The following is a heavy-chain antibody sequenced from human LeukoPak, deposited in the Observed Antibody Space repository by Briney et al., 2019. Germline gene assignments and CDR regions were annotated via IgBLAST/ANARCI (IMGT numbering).Heavy chain of an antibody. Sequence: KPSETLSLTCTVSGGSISSGGYYWSWIRQHPGKGLEWIGYIFYSGSTYYNPSLKSRITMSVDTSKNQFSLKLSSVTAADTAVYYCAREDLEGWFDPWSQGTLVTVSS. J-gene: IGHJ5*02. CDR1: GGSISSGGYY. V-gene: IGHV4-31*03. CDR2: IFYSGST. CDR3: AREDLEGWFDP.